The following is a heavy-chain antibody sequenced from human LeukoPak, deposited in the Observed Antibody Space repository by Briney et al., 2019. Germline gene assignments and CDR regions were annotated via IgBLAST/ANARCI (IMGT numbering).Heavy chain of an antibody. V-gene: IGHV3-48*03. CDR1: GFTFSSYE. CDR2: ISSSGSTI. D-gene: IGHD3-10*02. J-gene: IGHJ6*04. CDR3: AELGITMIGGV. Sequence: PRGSLRLSRAASGFTFSSYEMSWVRQAPRQGRGWVSYISSSGSTIYYADSLKGRFTISRDKAKNSLYLQMNSLRAEDTAVYYCAELGITMIGGVWGKGTTVTISS.